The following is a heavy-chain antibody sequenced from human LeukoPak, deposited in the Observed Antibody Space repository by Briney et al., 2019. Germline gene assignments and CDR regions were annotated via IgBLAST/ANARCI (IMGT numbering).Heavy chain of an antibody. CDR3: AKTQWKVGATDYFDY. Sequence: PGGSLRLSCAASGFAFNNYAMTWVGQAPGKGLEWVSNINDNGGQRHYADSVKGRFTISRDNSKNPLFLQMDSLRAEDTAVYYCAKTQWKVGATDYFDYWGQGILVTVSS. CDR2: INDNGGQR. V-gene: IGHV3-23*01. D-gene: IGHD1-26*01. J-gene: IGHJ4*02. CDR1: GFAFNNYA.